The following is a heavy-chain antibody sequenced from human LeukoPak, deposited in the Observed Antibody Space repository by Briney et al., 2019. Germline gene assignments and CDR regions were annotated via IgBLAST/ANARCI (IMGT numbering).Heavy chain of an antibody. Sequence: EASVKVSCKASGYTFTAYYMHWVRQAPGQGLEWMGWINPNNGDTNYAQKFQGRVTMTRDTSISTAYLQWSSLKASDTAMYYCARARGSGYYHDYWGQGTLVTVSS. V-gene: IGHV1-2*02. J-gene: IGHJ4*02. CDR2: INPNNGDT. D-gene: IGHD3-3*01. CDR1: GYTFTAYY. CDR3: ARARGSGYYHDY.